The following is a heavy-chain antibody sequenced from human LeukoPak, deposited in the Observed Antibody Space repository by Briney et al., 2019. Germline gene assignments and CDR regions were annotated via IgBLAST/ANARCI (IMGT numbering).Heavy chain of an antibody. CDR1: GFTVSSNY. CDR2: IYSGGST. J-gene: IGHJ4*02. V-gene: IGHV3-53*01. CDR3: ASGCSSTSCYTGLDY. Sequence: GGSLRLSCAASGFTVSSNYMSWVRQAPGKGLEWVSVIYSGGSTYYADSVKGRFTISRDNSKNTLYLQMNSLRAEDTAVYYCASGCSSTSCYTGLDYWGQGTLVTVSS. D-gene: IGHD2-2*02.